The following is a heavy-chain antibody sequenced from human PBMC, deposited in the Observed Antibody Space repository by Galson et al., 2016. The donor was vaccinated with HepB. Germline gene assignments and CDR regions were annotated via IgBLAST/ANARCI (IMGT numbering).Heavy chain of an antibody. D-gene: IGHD2-15*01. J-gene: IGHJ4*01. CDR3: ARLDCSGGSCYNAYFDY. CDR2: IDLSDSYT. V-gene: IGHV5-10-1*01. CDR1: GYSFTNYW. Sequence: QSGAEVKKPGESLKISCKGSGYSFTNYWINWVRQMPGKGLEWMGRIDLSDSYTNYSPSFQGHVTISADRSSSSVYLQWSSLKASDTGLYYCARLDCSGGSCYNAYFDYWGHGTLVTVSS.